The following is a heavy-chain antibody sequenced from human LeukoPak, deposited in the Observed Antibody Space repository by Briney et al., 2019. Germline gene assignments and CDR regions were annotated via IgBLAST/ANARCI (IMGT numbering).Heavy chain of an antibody. Sequence: SETLSLTCTVSGGSISSYYWSWIRQPPGKGLEWIGYIYYSGSTNYNPSLKSRVTISVDTSKNQFSLKLSSVTAADTAVYYCARSTLPFIAVDRYPEAYFQHWGQGTLVTVSS. V-gene: IGHV4-59*01. CDR3: ARSTLPFIAVDRYPEAYFQH. D-gene: IGHD6-19*01. CDR1: GGSISSYY. J-gene: IGHJ1*01. CDR2: IYYSGST.